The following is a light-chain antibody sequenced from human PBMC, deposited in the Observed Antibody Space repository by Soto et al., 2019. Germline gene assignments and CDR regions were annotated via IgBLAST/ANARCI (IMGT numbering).Light chain of an antibody. Sequence: IQVARSDSSVSACVGDRVIITGLASQDISNYLNWYQQKLGKAPKLLIYAASSLQSGVPSRFSGSGSGTDFTLTINSLQPEDFATYYCQQTYSTPLTFGGGTKVDIK. CDR2: AAS. J-gene: IGKJ4*01. CDR1: QDISNY. CDR3: QQTYSTPLT. V-gene: IGKV1-39*01.